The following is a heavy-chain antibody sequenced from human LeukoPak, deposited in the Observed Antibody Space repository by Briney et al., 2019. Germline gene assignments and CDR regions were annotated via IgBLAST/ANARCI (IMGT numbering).Heavy chain of an antibody. V-gene: IGHV3-48*03. CDR1: GFTISSYE. D-gene: IGHD7-27*01. Sequence: GGSLRLSCRGSGFTISSYEMHWVRQAPGKGLEWVSSIGDRGRTTYYANSVEGRFTIFRANAKNSPYLQMNSLRIGDTATYYCARGGTRFWGRGGFDFWGRGTMVSDSS. CDR3: ARGGTRFWGRGGFDF. J-gene: IGHJ4*02. CDR2: IGDRGRTT.